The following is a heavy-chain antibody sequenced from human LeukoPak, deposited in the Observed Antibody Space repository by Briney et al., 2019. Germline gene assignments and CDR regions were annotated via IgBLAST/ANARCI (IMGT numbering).Heavy chain of an antibody. CDR2: ISSSSSYI. CDR3: ARDKEGDLPAASFDY. J-gene: IGHJ4*02. V-gene: IGHV3-21*01. Sequence: GGSLRLSCAASGFTFSSYSMNWVRQAPGKGLEWVSSISSSSSYIYYADSVKGRFTISRDNAKNSLYLQMNSLRAEDTAVYYCARDKEGDLPAASFDYWGQGTLVTVSS. D-gene: IGHD2-2*01. CDR1: GFTFSSYS.